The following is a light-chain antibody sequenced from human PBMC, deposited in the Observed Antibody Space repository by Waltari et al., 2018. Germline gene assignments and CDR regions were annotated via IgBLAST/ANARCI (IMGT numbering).Light chain of an antibody. Sequence: EIVMTQSPATLSVSPGERATLSCKASQSISSNLAWYQQKHGQAPRLLIYGASSRATGIPDRFSGSGSGTDFTLTVSRLEPEDFAVYYCQQYGSSPYTFGQGTKVDIK. CDR2: GAS. CDR3: QQYGSSPYT. V-gene: IGKV3-20*01. J-gene: IGKJ2*01. CDR1: QSISSN.